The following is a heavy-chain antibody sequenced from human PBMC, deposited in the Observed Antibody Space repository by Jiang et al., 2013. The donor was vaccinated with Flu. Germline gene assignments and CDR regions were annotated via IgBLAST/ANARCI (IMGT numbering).Heavy chain of an antibody. CDR3: AKSGYSSGWKHDAFDI. D-gene: IGHD6-19*01. CDR2: ISGSGGST. Sequence: LESGGGLVQPGGSLRLSCAASGFTFSSNAMSWVRQAPGKGLEWVSAISGSGGSTYYADSVKGRFTISRDNSKNTLYLQMNSLRAEDTAVYYCAKSGYSSGWKHDAFDIWGQGTMVTVSS. CDR1: GFTFSSNA. J-gene: IGHJ3*02. V-gene: IGHV3-23*01.